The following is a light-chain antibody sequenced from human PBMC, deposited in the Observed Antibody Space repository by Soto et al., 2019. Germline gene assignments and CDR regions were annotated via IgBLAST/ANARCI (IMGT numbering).Light chain of an antibody. CDR3: QHYNNWPRT. CDR2: GAS. J-gene: IGKJ4*01. CDR1: QSVSSD. Sequence: EIVMTQSPATLSVSPGERATLSCRASQSVSSDLAWYQQKPGQAPRVLIYGASTRATGIPARFSGSGSGTEFTLTISSLQSEDFAVYYCQHYNNWPRTFGGGTKVDIK. V-gene: IGKV3-15*01.